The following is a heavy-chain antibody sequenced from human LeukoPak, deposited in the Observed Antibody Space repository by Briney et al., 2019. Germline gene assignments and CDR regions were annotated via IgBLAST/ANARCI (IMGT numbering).Heavy chain of an antibody. V-gene: IGHV3-48*03. D-gene: IGHD1-20*01. Sequence: GGSLRLSCAASGFIFSSYEMNWVRQAPGKGLEWVSYISSSGSTIYYADSVKGRFTISRDNAKNSLYLQMNSLRAEDTAVYYCARGETVTGTTWDTTAFDYWGQGTLVTVSS. CDR2: ISSSGSTI. CDR3: ARGETVTGTTWDTTAFDY. CDR1: GFIFSSYE. J-gene: IGHJ4*02.